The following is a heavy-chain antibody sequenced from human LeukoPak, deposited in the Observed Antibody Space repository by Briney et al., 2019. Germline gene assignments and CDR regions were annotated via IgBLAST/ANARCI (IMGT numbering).Heavy chain of an antibody. CDR3: ARERSTTVPPGGY. D-gene: IGHD4-17*01. V-gene: IGHV3-21*01. CDR1: GFTFSSYG. J-gene: IGHJ4*02. Sequence: GGSLRLSCAASGFTFSSYGMNWVLQAPGKGLEWVSSISSSSSYIYYADSVKGRFTLSRDNAKVSLYLQMNSRRAEDTAVHCCARERSTTVPPGGYWGQGTLVTVSS. CDR2: ISSSSSYI.